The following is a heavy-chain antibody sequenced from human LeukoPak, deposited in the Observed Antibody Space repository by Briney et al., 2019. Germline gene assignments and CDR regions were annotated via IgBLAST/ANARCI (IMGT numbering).Heavy chain of an antibody. Sequence: VASVKVSCKASGYTFTSYGISWVRQAPGQGLEWMGWISAYNGNTNYAQKLQGRVTMTTDTSTSTAYMELRSLRSDDTAVYYCARGWSCGGDCFIAFDIWGQGTMVTVSS. CDR3: ARGWSCGGDCFIAFDI. CDR1: GYTFTSYG. J-gene: IGHJ3*02. CDR2: ISAYNGNT. V-gene: IGHV1-18*01. D-gene: IGHD2-21*01.